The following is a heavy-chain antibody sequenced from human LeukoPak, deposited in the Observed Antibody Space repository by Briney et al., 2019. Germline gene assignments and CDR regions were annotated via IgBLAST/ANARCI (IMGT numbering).Heavy chain of an antibody. D-gene: IGHD3-10*01. CDR3: ARASVRGVIKALIMY. J-gene: IGHJ4*02. CDR1: GYTFVNYG. Sequence: VSVKVSCQTSGYTFVNYGVTWVRQAPGQGPEWRGWISAFNGKTVYAQKFQDSVTMTTDTDTTTAYLELRGLRADDAVFYFCARASVRGVIKALIMYWGQGTLVTVS. V-gene: IGHV1-18*01. CDR2: ISAFNGKT.